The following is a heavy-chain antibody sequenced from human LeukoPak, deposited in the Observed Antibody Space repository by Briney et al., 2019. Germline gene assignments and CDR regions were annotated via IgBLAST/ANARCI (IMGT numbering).Heavy chain of an antibody. V-gene: IGHV3-30*02. D-gene: IGHD2-15*01. CDR3: AKDRRYCSGGSCYSSDDAFDI. CDR2: IRYDGSNK. Sequence: GGSLRLSCAASGFTFNSYGMHWVRQAPGKGLEGVAFIRYDGSNKYYAASVKGRFTISRDNSKNTLYLQMNSLRAEDTAVYYCAKDRRYCSGGSCYSSDDAFDIWGQGTMVTVSS. J-gene: IGHJ3*02. CDR1: GFTFNSYG.